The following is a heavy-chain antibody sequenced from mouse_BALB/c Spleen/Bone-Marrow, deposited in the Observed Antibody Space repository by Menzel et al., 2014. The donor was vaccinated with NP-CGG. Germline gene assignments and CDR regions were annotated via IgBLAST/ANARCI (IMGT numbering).Heavy chain of an antibody. J-gene: IGHJ2*01. CDR2: ISTYFGNT. CDR3: AKSDYGSRGCYFDY. CDR1: GYTFTDYA. V-gene: IGHV1-67*01. D-gene: IGHD1-1*01. Sequence: VQLQQSGPELVRPGASVKISCKGSGYTFTDYAMHWVKQSHAKSLEWIGVISTYFGNTNYNQKFKGKAAMTVDKSSSTAYTELARLTTEDSAIYYCAKSDYGSRGCYFDYWGQGTTLTVSS.